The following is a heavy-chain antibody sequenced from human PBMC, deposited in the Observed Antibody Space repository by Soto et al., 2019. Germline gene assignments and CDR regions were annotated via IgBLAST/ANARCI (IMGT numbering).Heavy chain of an antibody. J-gene: IGHJ5*01. CDR2: IDPSDSQT. V-gene: IGHV5-10-1*01. Sequence: LTSSDTVPVDSLGGDCMTWVPSPPGKGLEWMGRIDPSDSQTYYSPCFRGNVNISCTKSITNVYLDMNSLSAEDTAVYSCARQPAGLTSSFD. CDR3: ARQPAGLTSSFD. CDR1: VDSLGGDC.